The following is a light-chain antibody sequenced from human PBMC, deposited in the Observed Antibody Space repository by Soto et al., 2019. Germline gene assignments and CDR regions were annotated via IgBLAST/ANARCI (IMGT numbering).Light chain of an antibody. CDR2: GAS. Sequence: EIVMTQSPATLSVSPGGRATLSCRASQSVTSSDLAWYQQKPGQAPRLLISGASSRATGIPDRFSGSGSGTDFTLTISRLEPEDFAVFYCHHYGTSPPTFGQGTKVDIK. CDR3: HHYGTSPPT. CDR1: QSVTSSD. V-gene: IGKV3-20*01. J-gene: IGKJ1*01.